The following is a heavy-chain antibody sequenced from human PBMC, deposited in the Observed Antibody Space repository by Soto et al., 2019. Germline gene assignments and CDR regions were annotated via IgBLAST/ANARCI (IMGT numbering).Heavy chain of an antibody. CDR3: VRAAGYSGNDYVYYYGMDV. J-gene: IGHJ6*02. CDR2: VWYDGRNK. Sequence: QVQLVESGGGVVQPGRSLRLSCAASGFTFSNYGMHWVRQAPGKGLEWVAHVWYDGRNKYYRDSVQGRFSISRDNSKNTLYVQMNSLRDEDTAVYYCVRAAGYSGNDYVYYYGMDVWGQGTTVTVSS. CDR1: GFTFSNYG. D-gene: IGHD5-12*01. V-gene: IGHV3-33*01.